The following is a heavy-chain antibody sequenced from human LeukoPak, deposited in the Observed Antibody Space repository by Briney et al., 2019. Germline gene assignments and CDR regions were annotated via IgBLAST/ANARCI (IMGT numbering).Heavy chain of an antibody. CDR3: ARSVGATQHFDY. D-gene: IGHD1-26*01. CDR2: IFSDGSIT. V-gene: IGHV3-74*01. Sequence: PGGSLRLSCAASGFTFSSYWMHWVRQVPGKGLVWVSRIFSDGSITTYADSVKGRFTISRDNAQNTLYLQMNSLRAEDTAVYYCARSVGATQHFDYWGQGTLVTVSS. CDR1: GFTFSSYW. J-gene: IGHJ4*02.